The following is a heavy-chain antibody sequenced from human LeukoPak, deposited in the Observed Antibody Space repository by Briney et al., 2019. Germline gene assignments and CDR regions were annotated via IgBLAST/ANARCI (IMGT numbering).Heavy chain of an antibody. CDR1: GFTFSSYG. J-gene: IGHJ3*02. D-gene: IGHD3-9*01. CDR2: IRNDGGNK. CDR3: AKGPNYDILTGWRKTYNGFDI. Sequence: GGSLRLSCAASGFTFSSYGMHWVRQAPGKGLEWVAFIRNDGGNKYYADSVKGRFTISRDNSKNTLYLQMNSLRAEDTAVYYCAKGPNYDILTGWRKTYNGFDIWGQGTMVTVSS. V-gene: IGHV3-30*02.